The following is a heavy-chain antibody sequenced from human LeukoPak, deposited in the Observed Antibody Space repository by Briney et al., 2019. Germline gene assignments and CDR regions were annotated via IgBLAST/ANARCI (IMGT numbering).Heavy chain of an antibody. CDR1: GFTFSSYW. J-gene: IGHJ3*02. Sequence: PGGSLRLSCAASGFTFSSYWMHWVRQAPGKGLVWVSRIKSDGSSTIYADSVKGRFTGSRDNAKNTLYLQMNSLRAEDTAVYYCARDGGSGSLGAFDIWGQGTMVTVSS. D-gene: IGHD6-19*01. CDR2: IKSDGSST. CDR3: ARDGGSGSLGAFDI. V-gene: IGHV3-74*01.